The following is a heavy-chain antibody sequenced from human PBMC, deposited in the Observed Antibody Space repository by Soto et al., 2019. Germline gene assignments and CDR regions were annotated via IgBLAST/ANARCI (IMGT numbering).Heavy chain of an antibody. CDR1: GYTFTSYY. CDR3: ARDYPVDYYDSSGTLDY. J-gene: IGHJ4*02. CDR2: INPSGGST. V-gene: IGHV1-46*01. D-gene: IGHD3-22*01. Sequence: ASVKVSCKASGYTFTSYYMHWVRQAPGQGLEWMGIINPSGGSTSYAQKFQGRVTMTRDTSTSTVCMELSSLRSEDTAVYYCARDYPVDYYDSSGTLDYWGQGTLVTVSS.